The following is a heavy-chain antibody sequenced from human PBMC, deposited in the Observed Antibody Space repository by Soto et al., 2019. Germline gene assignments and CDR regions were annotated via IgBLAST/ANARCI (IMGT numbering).Heavy chain of an antibody. CDR1: GFIFSSYA. Sequence: VQLLESGGGLVQPGGSLRLSCAASGFIFSSYAMTWVRQAPGKGLEWVSGISGSGGTTYYADSVKGRFTISRDNSKNTLYLQMNSLRAEDSAIYYCAKRFAYSSGLDGFDIWGQGTMVTVSS. CDR3: AKRFAYSSGLDGFDI. J-gene: IGHJ3*02. CDR2: ISGSGGTT. V-gene: IGHV3-23*01. D-gene: IGHD6-19*01.